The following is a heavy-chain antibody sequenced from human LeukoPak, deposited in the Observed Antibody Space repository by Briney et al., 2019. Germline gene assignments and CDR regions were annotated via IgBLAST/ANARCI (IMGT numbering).Heavy chain of an antibody. CDR3: AKDFRYQWLAHYFDY. J-gene: IGHJ4*02. CDR2: ISYDGSNK. CDR1: GFTFSSYG. D-gene: IGHD6-19*01. Sequence: GGSLRLSCAASGFTFSSYGMHWVRQAPGKGLEWVAVISYDGSNKYYADSVKGRFTISRDNSKNTLYLQMYSLRAEDTAVYYCAKDFRYQWLAHYFDYWGQGTLVTVSS. V-gene: IGHV3-30*18.